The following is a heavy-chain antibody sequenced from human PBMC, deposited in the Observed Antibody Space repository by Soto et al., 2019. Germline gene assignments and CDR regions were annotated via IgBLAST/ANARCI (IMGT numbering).Heavy chain of an antibody. CDR1: GGSVSSGSYY. CDR2: IYYSGST. D-gene: IGHD3-9*01. Sequence: PSETLALTFTVSGGSVSSGSYYWSWIRQPPGKGLEWIGYIYYSGSTNYNPSLKSRVTISVDTSKNQFSLKLSSVTAADTAVYYCARASLVISFDYWGQGTLVTVSS. CDR3: ARASLVISFDY. J-gene: IGHJ4*02. V-gene: IGHV4-61*01.